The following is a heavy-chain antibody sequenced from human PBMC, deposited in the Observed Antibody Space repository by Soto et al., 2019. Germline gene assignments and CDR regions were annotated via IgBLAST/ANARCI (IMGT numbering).Heavy chain of an antibody. V-gene: IGHV3-13*01. D-gene: IGHD3-3*01. CDR3: ARGHRIFGVVISPGGMGMEV. J-gene: IGHJ6*02. Sequence: PGGSLRLSCAASGFTFSSYDMHWVRQATGKGLEWVSAIGTAGDTYYPGSVKGRFTISRENAKNSLYLQMNSLRAEDTAVYYCARGHRIFGVVISPGGMGMEVWGQGTTVTVSS. CDR2: IGTAGDT. CDR1: GFTFSSYD.